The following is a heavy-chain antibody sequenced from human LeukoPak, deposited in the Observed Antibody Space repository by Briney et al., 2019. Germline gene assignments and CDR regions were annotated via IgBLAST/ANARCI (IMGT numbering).Heavy chain of an antibody. V-gene: IGHV3-7*01. CDR3: VRVVAAAGHYAFDI. CDR2: IKQDGSEK. D-gene: IGHD6-13*01. Sequence: GSLRLSCAAPGFTLSSYWMSWVRQAPGKGLEWVANIKQDGSEKYYVGSVKGRFTISRDNAKNSLYLQMNSLRAEDAAVYYCVRVVAAAGHYAFDIWGQGTMVTVSS. J-gene: IGHJ3*02. CDR1: GFTLSSYW.